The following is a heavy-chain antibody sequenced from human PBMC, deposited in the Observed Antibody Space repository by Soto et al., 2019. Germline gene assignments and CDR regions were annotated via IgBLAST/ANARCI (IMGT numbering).Heavy chain of an antibody. J-gene: IGHJ4*02. CDR2: ITNDGSTT. CDR3: ARAQDGAGGTADY. CDR1: GFTLRNYW. V-gene: IGHV3-74*01. D-gene: IGHD1-26*01. Sequence: EVQLVESGGGLVQPGGSLRLSCVASGFTLRNYWMHWFRQAPGKGLVWVSRITNDGSTTYYADSVKGRFTTSRDNAKNTLYLEVNSLRVEDTAVYYCARAQDGAGGTADYWRQGTLVTVS.